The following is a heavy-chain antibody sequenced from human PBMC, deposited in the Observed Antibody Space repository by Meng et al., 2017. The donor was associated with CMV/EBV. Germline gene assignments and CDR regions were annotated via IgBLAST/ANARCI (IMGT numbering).Heavy chain of an antibody. Sequence: ASVKVSCKASGYTFTGYYMHWVRQAPGQGLEWMGWINPNSGGTNYAQKFQGRVTMTRDTSISTAYMELSRLRSDDTAVYYCARIVTTDYYGMDVWGQGTTVTVSS. CDR3: ARIVTTDYYGMDV. CDR1: GYTFTGYY. D-gene: IGHD4-17*01. J-gene: IGHJ6*02. V-gene: IGHV1-2*02. CDR2: INPNSGGT.